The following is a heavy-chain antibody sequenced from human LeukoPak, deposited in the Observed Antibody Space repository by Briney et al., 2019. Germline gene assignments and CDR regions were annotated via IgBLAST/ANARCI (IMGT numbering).Heavy chain of an antibody. D-gene: IGHD3-22*01. V-gene: IGHV3-30*02. Sequence: RGSPRLSSAASGFTSSGYGMYWGRHAPRKGLEWGAFIRNDGGKKYYADSVNGRFTISRDTSKNTLYLQMSSLRAEDTAVYYCAKVKYYYDSSSYFDCGGQGTLVTVSS. CDR1: GFTSSGYG. CDR3: AKVKYYYDSSSYFDC. J-gene: IGHJ4*02. CDR2: IRNDGGKK.